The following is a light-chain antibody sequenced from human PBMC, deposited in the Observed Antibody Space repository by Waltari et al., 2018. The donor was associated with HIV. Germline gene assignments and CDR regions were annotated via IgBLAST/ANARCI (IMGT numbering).Light chain of an antibody. CDR3: QQYYNIPRT. Sequence: DIQMTQSPSPLSASVGDRVTITCRASQVISNSLAWYQQRPGKAPKLLVYDASRLESGVPSRISGSGGGTDFTLTITTLQPEDFATYFCQQYYNIPRTFGQGTEVEV. V-gene: IGKV1-NL1*01. CDR2: DAS. J-gene: IGKJ2*01. CDR1: QVISNS.